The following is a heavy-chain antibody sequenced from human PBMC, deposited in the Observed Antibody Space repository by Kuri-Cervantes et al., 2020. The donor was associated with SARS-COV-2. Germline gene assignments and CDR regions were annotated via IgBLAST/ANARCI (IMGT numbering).Heavy chain of an antibody. CDR2: IYYSGST. V-gene: IGHV4-39*01. Sequence: SETLSLTCTVSGDSISSSSYYWGWIRQPPGKGLEWIGSIYYSGSTYYNPSLKSRVTISVDTSKNQFSLKLSSVTAADTAVYYCARLPATVTPHYWGQGTLVTVSS. D-gene: IGHD4-17*01. CDR1: GDSISSSSYY. J-gene: IGHJ4*02. CDR3: ARLPATVTPHY.